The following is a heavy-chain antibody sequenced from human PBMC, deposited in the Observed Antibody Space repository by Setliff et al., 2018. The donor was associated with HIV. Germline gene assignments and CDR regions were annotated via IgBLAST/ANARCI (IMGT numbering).Heavy chain of an antibody. D-gene: IGHD3-10*01. V-gene: IGHV3-48*01. CDR3: ARKLRPGHGVDV. CDR2: ISRGGDSI. Sequence: GSLRLSCAASGFTFWSHSMLWVRQAPGKGLQWVAYISRGGDSIFYEDSVKGRFTISRDNARNSMDLQMNSLRAEDTAIYYCARKLRPGHGVDVWGQGTTVTVSS. CDR1: GFTFWSHS. J-gene: IGHJ6*02.